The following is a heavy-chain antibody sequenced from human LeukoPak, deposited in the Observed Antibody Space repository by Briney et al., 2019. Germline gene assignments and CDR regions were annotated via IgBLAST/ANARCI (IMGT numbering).Heavy chain of an antibody. J-gene: IGHJ3*01. D-gene: IGHD5-18*01. V-gene: IGHV3-43*01. CDR3: AKDLNTAWGNTFNV. Sequence: PGGSLSLSCAASGFTFDDYSMHWVRQRPGKGLEWVSLISWDGSDTDYGVSVKGRFSISRDNSQNSLYLQMNSLRTEDTALYYCAKDLNTAWGNTFNVWGQGTMVSVSS. CDR1: GFTFDDYS. CDR2: ISWDGSDT.